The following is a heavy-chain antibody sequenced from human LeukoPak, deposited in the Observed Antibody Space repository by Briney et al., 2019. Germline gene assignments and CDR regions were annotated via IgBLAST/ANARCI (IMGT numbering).Heavy chain of an antibody. Sequence: GGSLRLSCAASGFTFSSYSINWVRQAPGKGLEWVSCTSSSSSYIYYADSVKGRFTISRDNAKNSLYLQMNSLRAEDTAVYYCTRDNNRKDDYWGQGTLVTVSS. D-gene: IGHD1-14*01. CDR2: TSSSSSYI. J-gene: IGHJ4*02. CDR3: TRDNNRKDDY. V-gene: IGHV3-21*01. CDR1: GFTFSSYS.